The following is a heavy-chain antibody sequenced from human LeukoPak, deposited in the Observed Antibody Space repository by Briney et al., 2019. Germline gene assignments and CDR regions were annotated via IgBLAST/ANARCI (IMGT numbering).Heavy chain of an antibody. V-gene: IGHV1-2*02. D-gene: IGHD4-17*01. Sequence: ASVKVSCKASGYTFTGYYMHWVRQAPGQGLEWMGLINPNSGGTNYAQKFQGRVTMTRDASISTAYMELSRLRSDDTAVYYCARESTVTSRTDAFDIWGQGTMVTVSS. J-gene: IGHJ3*02. CDR1: GYTFTGYY. CDR2: INPNSGGT. CDR3: ARESTVTSRTDAFDI.